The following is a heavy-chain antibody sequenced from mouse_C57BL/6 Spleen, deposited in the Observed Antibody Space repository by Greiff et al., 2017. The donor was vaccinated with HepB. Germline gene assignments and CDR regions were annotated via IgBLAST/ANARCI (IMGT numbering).Heavy chain of an antibody. CDR2: IYPGSGNT. V-gene: IGHV1-66*01. J-gene: IGHJ4*01. Sequence: QVQLKESGPELVKPGASVKISCKASGYSFTSYYIHWVKQRPGQGLEWIGWIYPGSGNTKYNEKFKGKATLTADTSSSTAYMQLSSLTSEDSAVYYCARATAQARYYYAMDYWGQGTSVTVSS. CDR1: GYSFTSYY. CDR3: ARATAQARYYYAMDY. D-gene: IGHD3-2*02.